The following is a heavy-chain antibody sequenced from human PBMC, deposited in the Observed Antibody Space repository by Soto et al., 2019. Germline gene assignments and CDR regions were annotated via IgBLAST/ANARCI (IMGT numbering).Heavy chain of an antibody. D-gene: IGHD5-18*01. CDR2: IRSKAYGGTT. CDR3: TLGYSYGLALDY. Sequence: GGSPRLSCTASGFTFCDYAMSWFRPAPGKGREWVGFIRSKAYGGTTEYAASVKGRFTISRDDSKSIAYLQMNSLKTEDTAVYYCTLGYSYGLALDYWGQGTLVTVPS. CDR1: GFTFCDYA. J-gene: IGHJ4*02. V-gene: IGHV3-49*03.